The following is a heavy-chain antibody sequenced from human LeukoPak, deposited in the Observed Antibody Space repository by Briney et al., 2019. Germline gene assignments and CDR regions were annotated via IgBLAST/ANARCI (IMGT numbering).Heavy chain of an antibody. CDR2: IHGGGGST. Sequence: PGGSLRLSCAASGFTFSSYAMSWVRQAPGKGLDWVSAIHGGGGSTYYADSVKGRFTISRDNSKSTLYLQVNSLKAEGTAVYYCAKHGRTGSSWGYFDLWGRGTLVTVSS. V-gene: IGHV3-23*01. CDR1: GFTFSSYA. J-gene: IGHJ2*01. CDR3: AKHGRTGSSWGYFDL. D-gene: IGHD6-6*01.